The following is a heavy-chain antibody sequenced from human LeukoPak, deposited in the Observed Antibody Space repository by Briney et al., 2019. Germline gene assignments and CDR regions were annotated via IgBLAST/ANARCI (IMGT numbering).Heavy chain of an antibody. V-gene: IGHV3-7*03. CDR1: GFVFSSYW. CDR3: ARDRGGKDF. J-gene: IGHJ4*02. Sequence: PGASLRLSCTASGFVFSSYWMSWVRQAPGKGLEWVANIKDDESQKYYGDSVKGRFTISRDNAKKSLYLQMNSLRADDTAVYYCARDRGGKDFWGQGTLVVVSS. D-gene: IGHD1-1*01. CDR2: IKDDESQK.